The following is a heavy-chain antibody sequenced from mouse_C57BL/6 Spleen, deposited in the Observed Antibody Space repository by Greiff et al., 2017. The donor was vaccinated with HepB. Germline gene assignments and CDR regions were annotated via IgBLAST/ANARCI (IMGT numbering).Heavy chain of an antibody. CDR1: GYTFTSYW. V-gene: IGHV1-69*01. J-gene: IGHJ4*01. Sequence: QVQLQQPGAELVMPGASVKLSCKASGYTFTSYWMHWVKQRHGQGLEWIGEIDPSDSYTNYNQKFKGKSTLTVDKSSSTAYLQLSSLPSEASAVYYCASNAMDYWGQGTSVTVSS. CDR3: ASNAMDY. CDR2: IDPSDSYT.